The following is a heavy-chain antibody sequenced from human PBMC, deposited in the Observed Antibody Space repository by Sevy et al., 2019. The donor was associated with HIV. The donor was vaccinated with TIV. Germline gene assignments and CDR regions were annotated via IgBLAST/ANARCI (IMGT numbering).Heavy chain of an antibody. D-gene: IGHD3-3*01. CDR2: IRSKTYGGTT. V-gene: IGHV3-49*03. Sequence: GGSLRLSCTISGFTFGDYTMSWSRQAPGKGLEWVGLIRSKTYGGTTESAASVKGRFTISRDDSKTIAYLQMNSLKTEDTAVYYCARVQGTISPYYFFGMDVWGQRTTVTVSS. CDR3: ARVQGTISPYYFFGMDV. CDR1: GFTFGDYT. J-gene: IGHJ6*02.